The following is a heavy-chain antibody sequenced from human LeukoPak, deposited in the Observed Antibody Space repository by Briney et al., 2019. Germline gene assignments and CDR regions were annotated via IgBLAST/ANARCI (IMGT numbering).Heavy chain of an antibody. CDR2: ITSTSSYM. CDR3: ARDRWGYSYGGD. J-gene: IGHJ4*02. CDR1: GFTFSTYN. V-gene: IGHV3-21*01. Sequence: PGGSLRLSCAASGFTFSTYNMNWVRQAPGKGLEWVSSITSTSSYMYYADSVKGRFTISRDNAQNSLYLHMGSLRAEDTAVYYCARDRWGYSYGGDWGQGTLATVSS. D-gene: IGHD5-18*01.